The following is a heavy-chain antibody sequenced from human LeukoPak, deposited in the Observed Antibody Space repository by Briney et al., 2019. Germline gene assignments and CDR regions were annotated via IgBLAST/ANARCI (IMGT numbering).Heavy chain of an antibody. Sequence: GSSVKVSCKASGGTFSSYAISWVRQAPGQGLEWMGGIIPIFGTANYAQKFQGRATITADKSTSTAYMELSSLRSEDTAVYYCAREPAAENYFDYWGQGTLVTVSS. D-gene: IGHD2-2*01. CDR3: AREPAAENYFDY. CDR1: GGTFSSYA. J-gene: IGHJ4*02. V-gene: IGHV1-69*06. CDR2: IIPIFGTA.